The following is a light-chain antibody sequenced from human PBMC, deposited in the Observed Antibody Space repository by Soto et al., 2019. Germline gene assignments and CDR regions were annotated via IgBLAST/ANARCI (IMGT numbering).Light chain of an antibody. J-gene: IGKJ2*01. V-gene: IGKV1-5*01. CDR2: DAS. CDR3: QQYYGYSLP. CDR1: QSISVW. Sequence: DIQMTQSPSTLSASVGDRVTITCRASQSISVWLAWYQQKPGKAPKFLISDASTLESGVPSRFSGSGSGTEFTLTISSLQPDDLATYYCQQYYGYSLPFGQGTKVDIX.